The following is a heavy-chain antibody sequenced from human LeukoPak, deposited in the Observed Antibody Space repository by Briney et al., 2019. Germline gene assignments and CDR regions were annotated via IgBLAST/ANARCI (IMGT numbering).Heavy chain of an antibody. CDR3: ARDLTGDLDY. D-gene: IGHD7-27*01. V-gene: IGHV3-21*01. J-gene: IGHJ4*02. CDR2: ISTTSTYI. CDR1: GFLFSSYS. Sequence: GGSLRLSCAASGFLFSSYSMNWVRQAPGKGLEWVSSISTTSTYIYYADTVKGRFTISRDNAKNSVYLQMNSLRDEDTAVYYCARDLTGDLDYWGQGTLVTVSS.